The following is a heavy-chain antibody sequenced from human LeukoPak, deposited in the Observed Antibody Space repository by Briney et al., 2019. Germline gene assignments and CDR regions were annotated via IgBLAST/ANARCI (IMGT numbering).Heavy chain of an antibody. Sequence: GGSLRPSGEAFEFPAISHSLTWFGQPPGKGLGWFPFIYSGAGTSYADSVQGRFTISRDNSKNTLYLQMNSLRVEDTAVYYCARDRGFSSSWRLFVYWGQGTLVTVSS. CDR1: EFPAISHS. D-gene: IGHD6-13*01. CDR2: IYSGAGT. J-gene: IGHJ4*02. V-gene: IGHV3-66*02. CDR3: ARDRGFSSSWRLFVY.